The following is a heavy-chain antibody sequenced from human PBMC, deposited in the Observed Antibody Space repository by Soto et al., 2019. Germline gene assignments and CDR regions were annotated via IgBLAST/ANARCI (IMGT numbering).Heavy chain of an antibody. Sequence: TLSLTCTVSGGSISSGDYYWSWIRQPPGKGLEWIGYIYYSGSTYYNPSLKSRVTISVDTSKNQFSLKLSSVTAADTAVYYCARAVAYCGGDCYHFDYWGQGTLVTVSS. J-gene: IGHJ4*02. CDR2: IYYSGST. CDR1: GGSISSGDYY. CDR3: ARAVAYCGGDCYHFDY. D-gene: IGHD2-21*02. V-gene: IGHV4-30-4*01.